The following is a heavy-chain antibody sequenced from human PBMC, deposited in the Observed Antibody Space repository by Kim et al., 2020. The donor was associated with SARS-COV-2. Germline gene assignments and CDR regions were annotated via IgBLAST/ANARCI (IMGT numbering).Heavy chain of an antibody. J-gene: IGHJ4*02. Sequence: SETLSLTCTVSGGSISSYYWSWIRQPPGKGLEWIGYIYYSGSTNYNPSLKSRVTISVDTSKNQFSLKLSSVTAADTAVYYCARRTTHSGYDYPFDYWGQGPLVTVSS. V-gene: IGHV4-59*01. CDR3: ARRTTHSGYDYPFDY. CDR1: GGSISSYY. CDR2: IYYSGST. D-gene: IGHD5-12*01.